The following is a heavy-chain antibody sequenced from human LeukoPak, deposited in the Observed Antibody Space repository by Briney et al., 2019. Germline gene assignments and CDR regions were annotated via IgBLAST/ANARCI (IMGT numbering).Heavy chain of an antibody. Sequence: PSETLSLTCAVYGDSFSGYYWTWIRQPPGQGLEWIGYFHNSRTTSYNPSLTGRVIISVDTAMDQISLKLNSVTAADTAVYYCARGHLGLSPWGQGTLVTVSS. D-gene: IGHD3-10*01. V-gene: IGHV4-59*01. CDR3: ARGHLGLSP. J-gene: IGHJ5*02. CDR1: GDSFSGYY. CDR2: FHNSRTT.